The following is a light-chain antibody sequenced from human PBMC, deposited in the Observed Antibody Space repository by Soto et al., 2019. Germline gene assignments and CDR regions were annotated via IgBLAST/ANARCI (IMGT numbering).Light chain of an antibody. CDR1: QSFSSY. Sequence: EVVLTQSPVTLSLSPGERATLSCRASQSFSSYLAWYQQKPGQAPRLLIYAASTRATGIAARFSGSGSGTEFTLTISSLQSEDFAVYYCQQYNAWPLTFGGGTKVDIK. J-gene: IGKJ4*01. V-gene: IGKV3-15*01. CDR3: QQYNAWPLT. CDR2: AAS.